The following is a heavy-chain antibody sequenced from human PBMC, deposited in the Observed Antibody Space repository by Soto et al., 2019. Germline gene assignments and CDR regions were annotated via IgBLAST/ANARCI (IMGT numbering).Heavy chain of an antibody. D-gene: IGHD1-1*01. V-gene: IGHV3-23*01. Sequence: GGSLRLSCAASGFTFSTYAMNWVRQAPGNGLEWVSAISGSGGSIHYADSVKGRFTISRDNSKNTLYLQMNSLRDEDTAVYHCVKGYWKGDVWGQGTTVTVSS. J-gene: IGHJ6*02. CDR3: VKGYWKGDV. CDR1: GFTFSTYA. CDR2: ISGSGGSI.